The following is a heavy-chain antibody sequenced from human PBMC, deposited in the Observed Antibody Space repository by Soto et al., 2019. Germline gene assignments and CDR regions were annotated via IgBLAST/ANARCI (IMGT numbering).Heavy chain of an antibody. CDR2: IKSKTDGGTT. V-gene: IGHV3-15*01. CDR3: TTGEVPAVKLDY. CDR1: GFTFSNAW. D-gene: IGHD2-2*01. J-gene: IGHJ4*02. Sequence: EVQLVESGGGLVKPGGSLRLACAASGFTFSNAWMSWVRQAPGKGLEWIGRIKSKTDGGTTDYAAPVKDRSTISREDSQHTLYLQMNSLKTEDTAVYYCTTGEVPAVKLDYWGQGTLVTVSS.